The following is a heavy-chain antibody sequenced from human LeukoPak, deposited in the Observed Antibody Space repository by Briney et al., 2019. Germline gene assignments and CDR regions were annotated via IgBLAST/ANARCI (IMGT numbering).Heavy chain of an antibody. J-gene: IGHJ2*01. Sequence: ASVKVSCKASGYTFTGNHVHWVRQAPGEGLEWMGWIHPKSGDTKYAQKFQDRVAMTSDTSISTAYMELSGLRSDDTAVYFCAREADVVSFDLWGRGTLVTVSP. D-gene: IGHD3-16*02. V-gene: IGHV1-2*02. CDR3: AREADVVSFDL. CDR2: IHPKSGDT. CDR1: GYTFTGNH.